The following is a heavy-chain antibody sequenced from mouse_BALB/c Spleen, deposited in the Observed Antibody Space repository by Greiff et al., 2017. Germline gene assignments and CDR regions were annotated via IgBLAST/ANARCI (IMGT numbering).Heavy chain of an antibody. V-gene: IGHV5-9-4*01. D-gene: IGHD2-1*01. J-gene: IGHJ3*01. Sequence: VMLVESGGGLVKPGGSLKLSCAASGFTFSSYAMSWVRQSPEKRLEWVAEISSGGSYTYYPDTVTGRFTISRDNAKNTLYLEMSSLRSEDTAMYYCARVNGNYSAWFAYWGQGTLVTVSA. CDR3: ARVNGNYSAWFAY. CDR1: GFTFSSYA. CDR2: ISSGGSYT.